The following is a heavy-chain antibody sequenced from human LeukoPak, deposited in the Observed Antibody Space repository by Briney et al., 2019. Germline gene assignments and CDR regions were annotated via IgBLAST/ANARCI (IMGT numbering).Heavy chain of an antibody. J-gene: IGHJ5*02. CDR1: GFTFSSYW. D-gene: IGHD2-2*01. CDR3: AREGTSWLNWFDP. V-gene: IGHV3-7*01. CDR2: IKQDGSEK. Sequence: GGSLRLSCAASGFTFSSYWMSWVRQAPGQGLEWVANIKQDGSEKYYVDSVKGRFTISRDNAKNSLYLQMNSLRAEDTAVYYCAREGTSWLNWFDPWGQGTLVTVSS.